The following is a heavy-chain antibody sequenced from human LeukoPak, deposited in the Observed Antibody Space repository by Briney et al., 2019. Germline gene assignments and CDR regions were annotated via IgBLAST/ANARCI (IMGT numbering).Heavy chain of an antibody. CDR2: IKQDGSEK. D-gene: IGHD3-16*01. CDR1: GFTFSSYW. Sequence: GGSLRLSCAASGFTFSSYWMSWVRQAPGKGLEWVANIKQDGSEKYYVDSVKGRFTISRDNAKNSLYLQMNSLRVEDTAVYYCARRGYHDYSGFDYWGQGTLVTVSS. J-gene: IGHJ4*02. V-gene: IGHV3-7*01. CDR3: ARRGYHDYSGFDY.